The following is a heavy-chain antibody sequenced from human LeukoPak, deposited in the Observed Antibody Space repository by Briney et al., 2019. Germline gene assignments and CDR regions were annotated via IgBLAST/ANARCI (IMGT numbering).Heavy chain of an antibody. V-gene: IGHV1-18*01. CDR2: ISAYNGNT. CDR3: ARDSGSGSYYTPYFDY. D-gene: IGHD3-10*01. Sequence: ASVKVSCKASGYTFTSYGISWVRQAPGQGLEWMGWISAYNGNTNNPQKLQGRVTMTPDTSTRTAYMELRSLRSDGTAVYYCARDSGSGSYYTPYFDYWGQGTLVTVSS. CDR1: GYTFTSYG. J-gene: IGHJ4*02.